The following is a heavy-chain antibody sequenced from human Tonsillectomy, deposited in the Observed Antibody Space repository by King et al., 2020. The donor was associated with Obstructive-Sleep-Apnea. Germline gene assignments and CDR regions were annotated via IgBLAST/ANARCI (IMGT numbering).Heavy chain of an antibody. CDR2: MNPNSGNT. V-gene: IGHV1-8*01. CDR1: GYSFTSYE. Sequence: QLVQSGAEVKKPGDSVKVSCKASGYSFTSYEVNWVRQATGQGLEWMGWMNPNSGNTGYEQKFQGRVTMTRNTSISTAYMELSSLRSEDTAVYYCARVGRYGDYFHYWVQGTLVTVSS. D-gene: IGHD4-17*01. J-gene: IGHJ4*02. CDR3: ARVGRYGDYFHY.